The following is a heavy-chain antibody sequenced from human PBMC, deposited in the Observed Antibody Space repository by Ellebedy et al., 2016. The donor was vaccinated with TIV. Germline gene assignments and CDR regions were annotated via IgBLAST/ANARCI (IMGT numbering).Heavy chain of an antibody. J-gene: IGHJ4*02. D-gene: IGHD5/OR15-5a*01. CDR2: INPNSGGT. V-gene: IGHV1-2*02. CDR3: TRDLTNIVSGDY. Sequence: AASVTVSCKASGYTFTDYYIHWVRQAPGQGLEWMAWINPNSGGTNYAQKFQGMVTVTRDTSTSTAFLELSRLRSDDTAVYYCTRDLTNIVSGDYWGQGTLVTVSS. CDR1: GYTFTDYY.